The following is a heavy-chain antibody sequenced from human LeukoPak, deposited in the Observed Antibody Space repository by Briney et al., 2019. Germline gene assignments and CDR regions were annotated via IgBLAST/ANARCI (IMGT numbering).Heavy chain of an antibody. CDR2: ITATSSST. J-gene: IGHJ6*04. CDR3: AELGITMIGGV. V-gene: IGHV3-23*01. Sequence: GGSLRLSCAASGFTFSSYAMSWVRQAPGKGLEWVSAITATSSSTYYADSVQGRFTISRDNAKNSLYLQMNSLRAEATAVYYCAELGITMIGGVWGKGTTVTISS. D-gene: IGHD3-10*02. CDR1: GFTFSSYA.